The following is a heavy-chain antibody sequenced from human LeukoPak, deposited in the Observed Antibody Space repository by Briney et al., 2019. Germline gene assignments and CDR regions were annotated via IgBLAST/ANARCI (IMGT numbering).Heavy chain of an antibody. CDR2: IVVGSGNT. CDR3: ARPKAPIFGVVTSLDYYYGMDV. V-gene: IGHV1-58*02. D-gene: IGHD3-3*01. Sequence: SVKVSCKASGFTFTSSAMQWVRQARGQRLEWIGWIVVGSGNTNYAQKFQERVTITRDMSTSTAYMELSSLRSEDTAVYYCARPKAPIFGVVTSLDYYYGMDVWGQGTTVTVSS. CDR1: GFTFTSSA. J-gene: IGHJ6*02.